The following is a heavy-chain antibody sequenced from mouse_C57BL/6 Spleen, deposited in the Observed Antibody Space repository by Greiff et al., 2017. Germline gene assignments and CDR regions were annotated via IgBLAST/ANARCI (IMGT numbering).Heavy chain of an antibody. J-gene: IGHJ4*01. V-gene: IGHV1-74*01. Sequence: QVQLQQPGAELVKPGASVKVSCKASGYTFTSYWMHWVKQRPGQGLEWIGRIHPSDSDTNYNQKFKGKATLTVDKSSSTAYMQLSSLPSEDSAVYYCAQGDYYYDYDGGDYYAMDYWGQGTSVTVSS. CDR1: GYTFTSYW. CDR3: AQGDYYYDYDGGDYYAMDY. D-gene: IGHD2-4*01. CDR2: IHPSDSDT.